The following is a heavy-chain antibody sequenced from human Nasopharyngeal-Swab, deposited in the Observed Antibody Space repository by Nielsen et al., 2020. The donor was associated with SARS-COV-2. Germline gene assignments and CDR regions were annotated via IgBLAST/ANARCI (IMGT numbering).Heavy chain of an antibody. V-gene: IGHV1-18*01. D-gene: IGHD2-21*02. J-gene: IGHJ6*02. CDR1: GYTFTSYG. CDR2: ISAYNGNT. CDR3: ARLYCGGDCSYYYYYGMDV. Sequence: ASVKVSCKASGYTFTSYGISWVRQAPGQGLEWMGWISAYNGNTNYAQKLQGRVTMTTDTSTSTAYMELRSLRSDDTAVYYCARLYCGGDCSYYYYYGMDVWGQGTTVT.